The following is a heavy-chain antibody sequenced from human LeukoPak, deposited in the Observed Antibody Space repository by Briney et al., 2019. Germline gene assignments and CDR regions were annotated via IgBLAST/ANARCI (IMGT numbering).Heavy chain of an antibody. D-gene: IGHD3-3*01. CDR2: ISSSGSTI. CDR1: GFTFSSYE. J-gene: IGHJ6*02. CDR3: ARESYDFWSGYYTHYYGMDV. Sequence: GGSLRLSCAASGFTFSSYEMNWVRQAPGKGLEWVSYISSSGSTIYYADSVKGRFTISRDNAKNSLYLQMNSLRAEDTAVYYCARESYDFWSGYYTHYYGMDVWGRGTTVTVSS. V-gene: IGHV3-48*03.